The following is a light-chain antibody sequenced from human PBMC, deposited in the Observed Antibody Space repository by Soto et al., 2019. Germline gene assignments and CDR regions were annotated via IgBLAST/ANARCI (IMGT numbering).Light chain of an antibody. V-gene: IGLV2-23*01. Sequence: QSALTQPASVSASPTQAITISCTGTSSDVGTFNLVSWYQHRPGEAPILIIYEGTKRPSGISNRFSGSKSGNTASLTISGLQPEDEGDYYCCSDSGQNTLIFGGGTKVTVL. CDR3: CSDSGQNTLI. CDR1: SSDVGTFNL. J-gene: IGLJ2*01. CDR2: EGT.